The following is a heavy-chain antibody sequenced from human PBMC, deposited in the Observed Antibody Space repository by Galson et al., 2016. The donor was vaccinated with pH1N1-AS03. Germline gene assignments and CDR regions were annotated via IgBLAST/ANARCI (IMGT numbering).Heavy chain of an antibody. Sequence: SLRLSCAASGFTFSSYAMYWVRQAPGKGLEYASVISGNGVSTYYANSVKGRFTISRDNSKNTLYLQMGSLRAEDMAVYYCARGPVSYSNYWFPPPDYWGQGTLVTVSS. CDR3: ARGPVSYSNYWFPPPDY. CDR1: GFTFSSYA. D-gene: IGHD6-13*01. V-gene: IGHV3-64*01. CDR2: ISGNGVST. J-gene: IGHJ4*02.